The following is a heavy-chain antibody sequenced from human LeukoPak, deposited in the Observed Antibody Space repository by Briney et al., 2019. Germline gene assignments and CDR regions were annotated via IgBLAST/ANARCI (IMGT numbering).Heavy chain of an antibody. CDR1: GYTFTGYY. V-gene: IGHV1-2*02. CDR3: ARVPRDYSSSWYRAYFDS. Sequence: ASVKVSCKASGYTFTGYYIQWVRQAPGQGLEWMGWIDPNSGGTNYRQRFRGRVTMTRDTSISTAYMELSRLRSDDTAIYFCARVPRDYSSSWYRAYFDSWGQGTLVTVSS. D-gene: IGHD6-13*01. CDR2: IDPNSGGT. J-gene: IGHJ4*02.